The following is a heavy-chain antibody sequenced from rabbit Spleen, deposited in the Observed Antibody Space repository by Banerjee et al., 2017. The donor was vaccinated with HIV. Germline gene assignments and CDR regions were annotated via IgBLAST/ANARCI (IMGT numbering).Heavy chain of an antibody. CDR2: IYAGSSGST. CDR3: ARSDKVFDYIGL. CDR1: GFSFNTNYY. J-gene: IGHJ4*01. D-gene: IGHD2-1*01. V-gene: IGHV1S45*01. Sequence: QEQLVESRGGLVQPEGSLTLTCTASGFSFNTNYYMCWVRQAPGKGLEWIACIYAGSSGSTYYASWAKGRFTISKTSSTTVTLQMTSLTAADTATYFCARSDKVFDYIGLWGPGTLVTVS.